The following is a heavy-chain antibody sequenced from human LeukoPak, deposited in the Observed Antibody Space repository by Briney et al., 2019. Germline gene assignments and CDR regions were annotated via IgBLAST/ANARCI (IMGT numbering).Heavy chain of an antibody. D-gene: IGHD1-14*01. CDR3: ARDRTGFEY. CDR1: GGSISSSY. V-gene: IGHV4-59*01. Sequence: SETLSLTCTVSGGSISSSYWSWIRQPPGKGLEWIGYIYYSGSTNNNPSLKSRVTISVDTSKNQFSLKLSSVTAADTAVYYCARDRTGFEYWGQGTLVTVSS. CDR2: IYYSGST. J-gene: IGHJ4*02.